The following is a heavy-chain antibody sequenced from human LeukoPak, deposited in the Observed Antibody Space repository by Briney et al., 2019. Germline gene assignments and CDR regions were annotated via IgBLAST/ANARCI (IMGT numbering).Heavy chain of an antibody. J-gene: IGHJ3*01. Sequence: PGGSLRLSCAASGFTVSSNYMSWVRQAPGKGLEWVSAISGNGGSTYYADSVKGRFTISRDNSKNTLYLQMNSLRAEDTAEYYCAKKGLVGSYYNDAFDVWGQGTMVTVSS. V-gene: IGHV3-23*01. CDR2: ISGNGGST. CDR3: AKKGLVGSYYNDAFDV. D-gene: IGHD1-26*01. CDR1: GFTVSSNY.